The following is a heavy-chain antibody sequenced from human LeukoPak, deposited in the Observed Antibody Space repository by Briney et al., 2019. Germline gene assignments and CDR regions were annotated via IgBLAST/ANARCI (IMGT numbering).Heavy chain of an antibody. CDR1: GGSISRYY. CDR2: IYTSGST. V-gene: IGHV4-4*07. Sequence: SETLSLPCTVSGGSISRYYWSWIRQPAGKGLEWIGRIYTSGSTNYNPSLKSRVTMSVDTSKNQFSLRLSSVNAADTAVYFCAREGTSGGLNWLDPWGQGTLVTVSS. D-gene: IGHD3-10*01. CDR3: AREGTSGGLNWLDP. J-gene: IGHJ5*02.